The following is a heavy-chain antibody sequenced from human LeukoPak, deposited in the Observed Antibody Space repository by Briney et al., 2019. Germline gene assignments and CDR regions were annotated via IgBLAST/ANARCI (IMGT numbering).Heavy chain of an antibody. V-gene: IGHV3-74*01. CDR2: IRKDGSST. Sequence: PGGSLRLSCSASGFTFSSYWMHWVRQAPGKGPVWVARIRKDGSSTDYADSVKGRFTISRDNAKNKLYLQMNSLRAEDTAVYYCAREQGYYSVPGYWGQGTLVTVSS. J-gene: IGHJ4*02. D-gene: IGHD3-22*01. CDR1: GFTFSSYW. CDR3: AREQGYYSVPGY.